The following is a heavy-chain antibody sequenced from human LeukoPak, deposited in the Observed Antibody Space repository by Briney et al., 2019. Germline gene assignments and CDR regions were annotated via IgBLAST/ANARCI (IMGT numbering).Heavy chain of an antibody. Sequence: GGSLRLSCAASGFTFSTYEMNWVRQAPGKGLEWVSYISSSGSTRYYADSVKGRFTISRDNSKNTLYLQMNSLRAEDTAVYYCAKVCITRGAFDIWGQGTMVTVSS. V-gene: IGHV3-48*03. J-gene: IGHJ3*02. CDR3: AKVCITRGAFDI. CDR1: GFTFSTYE. D-gene: IGHD3-10*01. CDR2: ISSSGSTR.